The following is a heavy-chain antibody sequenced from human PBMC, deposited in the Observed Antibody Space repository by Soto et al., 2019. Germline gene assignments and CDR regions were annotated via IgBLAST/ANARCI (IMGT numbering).Heavy chain of an antibody. CDR2: IRERTKNYAT. CDR3: TNIDRYTTAS. V-gene: IGHV3-73*01. CDR1: GLSFTGSS. D-gene: IGHD1-26*01. J-gene: IGHJ4*02. Sequence: GGSLRPQCVASGLSFTGSSMNRVRQAYGKGLEWVGSIRERTKNYATAYAQSAKRRLTIYRDDSKKKTYLTMNSLKTEDTAVYHCTNIDRYTTASWGQGT.